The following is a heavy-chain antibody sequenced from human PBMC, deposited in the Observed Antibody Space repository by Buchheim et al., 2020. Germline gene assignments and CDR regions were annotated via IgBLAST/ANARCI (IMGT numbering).Heavy chain of an antibody. CDR1: GYTFTSYD. Sequence: VKKPGASVKVSCKASGYTFTSYDIHWVRQATGQGLEWMGWMNPNSGNTDYAQKFQGRLTMTRNTSISTAYMELSSLRSEDTAVYYCAKSLRYRNYGWFDPWGQGTL. J-gene: IGHJ5*02. CDR3: AKSLRYRNYGWFDP. D-gene: IGHD4-11*01. V-gene: IGHV1-8*01. CDR2: MNPNSGNT.